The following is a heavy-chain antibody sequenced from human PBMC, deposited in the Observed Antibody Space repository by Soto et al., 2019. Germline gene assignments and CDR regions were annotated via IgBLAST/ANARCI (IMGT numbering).Heavy chain of an antibody. Sequence: EVQLVESGGGLVQPGGSLRLSCVASGFTFSAYWMTWVRQAPGKGLEWLANIKEDGSETHDLDGRFAISRDNAKNSLSLQMSSARVEDTAGYYCARLQGDYFDTWGQGPLVTVSS. CDR3: ARLQGDYFDT. D-gene: IGHD4-17*01. J-gene: IGHJ5*02. CDR2: IKEDGSET. CDR1: GFTFSAYW. V-gene: IGHV3-7*01.